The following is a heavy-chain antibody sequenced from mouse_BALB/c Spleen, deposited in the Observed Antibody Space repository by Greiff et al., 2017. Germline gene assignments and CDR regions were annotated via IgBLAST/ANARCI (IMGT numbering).Heavy chain of an antibody. CDR3: TIGGNYVPLAY. J-gene: IGHJ3*01. D-gene: IGHD2-1*01. V-gene: IGHV1S16*01. CDR1: GYTFTSYW. CDR2: INPSNGGT. Sequence: QVHVKQPGAELVKPGASVTLSCTASGYTFTSYWMHWVKLRPGQGLEWIGEINPSNGGTNYNEKFKRKATLTVDKSSSTAYMQLSSLTSEDSAVYYCTIGGNYVPLAYWGQGTLVTVSA.